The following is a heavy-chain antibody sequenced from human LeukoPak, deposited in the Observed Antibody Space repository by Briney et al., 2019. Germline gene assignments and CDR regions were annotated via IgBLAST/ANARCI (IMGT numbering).Heavy chain of an antibody. D-gene: IGHD3-22*01. Sequence: GRSLRLSCAASGFTFSSYGMHWVRQAPGKGLEWVAVIWYDGSNKYYADSVKGRFTISRDNSKNTLYLQMNSPRAEDTAVYYCACLDSSGYRPFDYWGQGTLVTVSS. CDR3: ACLDSSGYRPFDY. J-gene: IGHJ4*02. CDR1: GFTFSSYG. CDR2: IWYDGSNK. V-gene: IGHV3-33*01.